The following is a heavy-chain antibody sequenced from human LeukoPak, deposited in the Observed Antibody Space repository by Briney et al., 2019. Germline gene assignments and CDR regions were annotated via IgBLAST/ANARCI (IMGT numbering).Heavy chain of an antibody. J-gene: IGHJ4*02. CDR1: GFTFSLYN. V-gene: IGHV3-48*03. Sequence: GGSLRLSCAAPGFTFSLYNMNWVRQAPGKGLEWVSQISASETSIKYADSVRGRFTISRDNVKNSVYLQMNSLRAEDTAIYYCVRDNLENQWLERSYWGQGTLVTVSS. CDR3: VRDNLENQWLERSY. CDR2: ISASETSI. D-gene: IGHD6-19*01.